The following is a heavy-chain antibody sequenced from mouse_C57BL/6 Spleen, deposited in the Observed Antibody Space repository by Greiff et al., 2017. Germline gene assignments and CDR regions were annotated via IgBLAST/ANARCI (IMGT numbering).Heavy chain of an antibody. D-gene: IGHD2-2*01. J-gene: IGHJ4*01. CDR2: INPSNGGT. Sequence: VKLQQPGTELVKPGASVKLSCKASGYTFTSYWMHWVKQRPGQGLEWIGNINPSNGGTNYNEKFKSKATLTVDKSSSTAYMQLSSLTSEDSAVYYCARETYGYEGHYYAMDYWGQGTSVTVSS. CDR1: GYTFTSYW. V-gene: IGHV1-53*01. CDR3: ARETYGYEGHYYAMDY.